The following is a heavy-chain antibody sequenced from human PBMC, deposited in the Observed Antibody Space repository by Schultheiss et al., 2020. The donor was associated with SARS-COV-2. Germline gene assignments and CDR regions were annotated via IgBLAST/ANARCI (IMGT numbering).Heavy chain of an antibody. V-gene: IGHV3-21*01. D-gene: IGHD6-13*01. Sequence: GGSLRLSCAASGFTFSTYAMSWVRQAPGKGLEWVSGIVGSGFDTYYADSVKGRFTISRDNAKNSLYLQMNSLRAEDTAVYYCARGSSHTRIAAAESDFDYWGQGTLVTVSS. CDR2: IVGSGFDT. CDR1: GFTFSTYA. CDR3: ARGSSHTRIAAAESDFDY. J-gene: IGHJ4*02.